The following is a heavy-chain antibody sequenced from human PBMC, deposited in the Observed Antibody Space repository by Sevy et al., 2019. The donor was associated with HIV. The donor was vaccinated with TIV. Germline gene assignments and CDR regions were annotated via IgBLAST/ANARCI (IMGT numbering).Heavy chain of an antibody. D-gene: IGHD4-4*01. CDR3: ARPHDYSNSGRSYNWFDP. CDR1: GGSISSSSYY. Sequence: SETLSLTCTVSGGSISSSSYYWGWIRQPPGKGLEWIGSIYYSGSTYYNPSLKSRVTISVDTSKNQFSLKLSSVTAADTAVYYCARPHDYSNSGRSYNWFDPWGQGTLVTVSS. J-gene: IGHJ5*02. V-gene: IGHV4-39*01. CDR2: IYYSGST.